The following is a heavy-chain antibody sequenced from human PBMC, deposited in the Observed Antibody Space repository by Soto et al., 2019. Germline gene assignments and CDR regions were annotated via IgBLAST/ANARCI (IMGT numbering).Heavy chain of an antibody. V-gene: IGHV1-69*13. CDR1: GGGFSGDA. CDR2: IIPIFGTA. CDR3: AGNRVTIFGVVIIPDWFDP. J-gene: IGHJ5*02. Sequence: GASVKGSWKGAGGGFSGDAISWVRQAPGQGLEWMGGIIPIFGTANYAQKFQGRVTITADESTSTAYMELSSLRSEDTAVYYCAGNRVTIFGVVIIPDWFDPWGQGTLVTVPS. D-gene: IGHD3-3*01.